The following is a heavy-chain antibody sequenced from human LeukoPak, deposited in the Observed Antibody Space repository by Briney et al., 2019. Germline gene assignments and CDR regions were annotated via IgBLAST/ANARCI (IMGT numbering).Heavy chain of an antibody. D-gene: IGHD6-13*01. J-gene: IGHJ3*02. V-gene: IGHV4-39*01. CDR2: IYYSGST. CDR3: ARLGKSSSWYAVDAFDI. CDR1: GGSISSSSYY. Sequence: SETLSLTCTVSGGSISSSSYYWGWIRPPPGKGLVWIGSIYYSGSTYYNPSLKSRDTISVETSKNQFSLKLSSVTAADTAVYYCARLGKSSSWYAVDAFDIWGQGTMVTVSS.